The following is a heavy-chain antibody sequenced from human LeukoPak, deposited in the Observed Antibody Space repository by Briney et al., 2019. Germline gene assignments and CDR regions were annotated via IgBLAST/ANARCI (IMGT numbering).Heavy chain of an antibody. CDR1: GGSLSSSSYY. J-gene: IGHJ4*02. V-gene: IGHV4-39*07. D-gene: IGHD5-18*01. CDR3: ARESGQLWFRADFDY. CDR2: ISYSRST. Sequence: PSETLSLTCTVSGGSLSSSSYYWGWIRQPPGKGLEWIGSISYSRSTYYNPSLKSRLTISVDTSKNQFSLNLSSVTAVDTAVYYCARESGQLWFRADFDYWGQGTLVTVSS.